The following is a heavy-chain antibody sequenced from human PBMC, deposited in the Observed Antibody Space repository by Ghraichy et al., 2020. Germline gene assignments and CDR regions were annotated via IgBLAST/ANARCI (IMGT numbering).Heavy chain of an antibody. CDR1: GFTFSSYA. CDR2: ISGIGGST. CDR3: AKEEWERSDTDYFDY. D-gene: IGHD1-26*01. Sequence: LSLTCAASGFTFSSYAMSWVRQAPGKGLDWFSAISGIGGSTYYADSVKGRFTISRDNSKNTLYLQMNSLRAEDTAVYYCAKEEWERSDTDYFDYWGQGTLVTVSS. V-gene: IGHV3-23*01. J-gene: IGHJ4*02.